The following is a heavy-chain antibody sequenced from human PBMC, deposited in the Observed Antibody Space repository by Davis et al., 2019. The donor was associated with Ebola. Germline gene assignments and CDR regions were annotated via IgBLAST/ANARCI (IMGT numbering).Heavy chain of an antibody. CDR1: GFTFSSYS. J-gene: IGHJ6*02. V-gene: IGHV3-33*08. CDR2: IWYDGSNK. CDR3: ARATVTHYYYYGMDV. Sequence: GGSLRLSCAASGFTFSSYSMNWVRQAPGKGLEWVAVIWYDGSNKYYADSVKGRFTISRDNSKNTLYLQMNSLRAEDTAVYYCARATVTHYYYYGMDVWGQGTTVTVSS. D-gene: IGHD4-11*01.